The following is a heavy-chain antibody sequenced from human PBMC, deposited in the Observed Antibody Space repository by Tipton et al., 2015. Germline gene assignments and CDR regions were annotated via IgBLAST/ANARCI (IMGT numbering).Heavy chain of an antibody. CDR2: VSGSSSHI. D-gene: IGHD6-13*01. J-gene: IGHJ4*02. CDR1: GFSFSSYS. V-gene: IGHV3-21*06. Sequence: SLRLSCAASGFSFSSYSMNWVRQTPGKGLEWVSIVSGSSSHIYYADSVKGRFTISRDNAKNSLYLQMDSLRAEDTAVYHCARGGAAVPFVWGQGTQVTVSS. CDR3: ARGGAAVPFV.